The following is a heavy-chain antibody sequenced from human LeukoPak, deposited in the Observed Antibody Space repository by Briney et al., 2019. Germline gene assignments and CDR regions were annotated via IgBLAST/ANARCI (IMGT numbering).Heavy chain of an antibody. V-gene: IGHV1-18*01. CDR2: ISAYNGNT. Sequence: GASVKVSCKASGYTFTSYGISWVRQAPGQGLEWMGWISAYNGNTNYAQKLQGRVTMTTDTSTSTAYMELRSLRSDYTAVYYCARLPNYYDSSGYYYFDYWGQGTLVTVSS. J-gene: IGHJ4*02. D-gene: IGHD3-22*01. CDR1: GYTFTSYG. CDR3: ARLPNYYDSSGYYYFDY.